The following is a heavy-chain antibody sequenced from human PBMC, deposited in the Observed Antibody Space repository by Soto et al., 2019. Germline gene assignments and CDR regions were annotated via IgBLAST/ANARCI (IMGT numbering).Heavy chain of an antibody. V-gene: IGHV1-18*04. J-gene: IGHJ3*02. CDR1: GYTFTSYG. Sequence: ASVKVSCKASGYTFTSYGTSWVRQAPGQGLEWMGWISAYNGNTNYAQKLQGRVTMTTDTSTSTAYMELRSLRSDDTAVYYCARGPYMWIQLRAFDIWRQGTMVTVSS. CDR3: ARGPYMWIQLRAFDI. CDR2: ISAYNGNT. D-gene: IGHD5-18*01.